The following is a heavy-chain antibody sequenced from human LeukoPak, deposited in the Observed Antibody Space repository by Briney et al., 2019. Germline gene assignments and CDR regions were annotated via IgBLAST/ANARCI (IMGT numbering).Heavy chain of an antibody. D-gene: IGHD3-3*01. CDR1: GFTFSSYA. V-gene: IGHV3-30*01. Sequence: PGRSLRLSCAASGFTFSSYAMHWVCQAPGKGLEWVAVISYDGSNKYYADSVKGRFTISRDNSKNTLYLQMNSLRAEDTAVYYCARDSSISYDFWSGYLGMNWFDPWGQGTLVTVSS. CDR3: ARDSSISYDFWSGYLGMNWFDP. J-gene: IGHJ5*02. CDR2: ISYDGSNK.